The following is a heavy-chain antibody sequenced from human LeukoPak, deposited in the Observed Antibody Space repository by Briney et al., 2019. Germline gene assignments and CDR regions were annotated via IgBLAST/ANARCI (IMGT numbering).Heavy chain of an antibody. CDR3: ARVPQGEYNWFDP. Sequence: HTGESLRLSCAASGFTFSRYWIHWVRQAPGKGLEWVSRINPDGSTTTYADSVKGRCTISRDNVKNTVYPQMNSLRAEDTALYYCARVPQGEYNWFDPWGQGTLVTASS. CDR1: GFTFSRYW. J-gene: IGHJ5*02. V-gene: IGHV3-74*01. D-gene: IGHD3-16*01. CDR2: INPDGSTT.